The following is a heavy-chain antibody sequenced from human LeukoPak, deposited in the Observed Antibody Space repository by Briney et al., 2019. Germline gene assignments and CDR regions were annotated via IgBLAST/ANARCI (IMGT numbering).Heavy chain of an antibody. CDR3: ATAYDILTGYFVE. J-gene: IGHJ4*02. D-gene: IGHD3-9*01. CDR2: FDPEDGET. V-gene: IGHV1-24*01. CDR1: GYTFTDYY. Sequence: GASVKVSCKASGYTFTDYYMHWARQAPGKGLEWMGGFDPEDGETIYAQKFQGRVTMTEDTSTDTAYMELSSLRSEDTAVYYCATAYDILTGYFVEWGQGTLVTVSS.